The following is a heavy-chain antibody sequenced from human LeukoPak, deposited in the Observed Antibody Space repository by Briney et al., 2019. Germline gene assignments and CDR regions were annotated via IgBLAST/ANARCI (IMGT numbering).Heavy chain of an antibody. D-gene: IGHD5-24*01. CDR2: IYYSGTI. CDR3: ARHEEEDGYNAKTFDY. Sequence: SETLSLTCTVSGGSIGSSNYFWGWIRQTPGMGLEWIGSIYYSGTIYYNPSLKSRVTISVHTSKNQFSLRLRSVTAADTAVYYCARHEEEDGYNAKTFDYWGQGTLVTVSS. J-gene: IGHJ4*02. CDR1: GGSIGSSNYF. V-gene: IGHV4-39*01.